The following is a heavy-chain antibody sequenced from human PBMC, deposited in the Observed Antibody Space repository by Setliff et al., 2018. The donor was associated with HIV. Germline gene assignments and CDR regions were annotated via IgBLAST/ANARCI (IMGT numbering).Heavy chain of an antibody. Sequence: PSETLSLTCTVSGGSIKSSSDYWGWIRQPPGKGLEWIGTIYYSGSTYYNPSLKGRVTISVDTSKNQFSLKLSPVTAADTTVYYCARHSGLGGYYSPFDYWGPGTLVTVSS. CDR3: ARHSGLGGYYSPFDY. D-gene: IGHD3-22*01. V-gene: IGHV4-39*01. J-gene: IGHJ4*02. CDR1: GGSIKSSSDY. CDR2: IYYSGST.